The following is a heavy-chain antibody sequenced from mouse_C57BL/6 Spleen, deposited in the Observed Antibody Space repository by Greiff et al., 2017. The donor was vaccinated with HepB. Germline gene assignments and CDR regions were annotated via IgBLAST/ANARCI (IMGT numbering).Heavy chain of an antibody. D-gene: IGHD2-4*01. CDR2: IRSKSNNYAT. Sequence: EVKVVESGGGLVQPKGSLKLSCAASGFSFNTYAMNWVRQAPGKGLEWVARIRSKSNNYATYYADSVKDRFTISRDDSESMLYLQMNNLKTEDTAMYYCVRRDYYYAMDYWGQGTSVTVSS. CDR3: VRRDYYYAMDY. V-gene: IGHV10-1*01. J-gene: IGHJ4*01. CDR1: GFSFNTYA.